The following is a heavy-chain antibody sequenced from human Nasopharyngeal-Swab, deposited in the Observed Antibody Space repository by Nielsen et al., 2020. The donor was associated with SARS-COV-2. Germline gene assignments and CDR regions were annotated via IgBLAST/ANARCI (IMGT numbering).Heavy chain of an antibody. V-gene: IGHV1-18*01. CDR3: ARTWIQLWPTGN. CDR2: ISAYNGNT. D-gene: IGHD5-18*01. CDR1: GYTFTSYG. J-gene: IGHJ4*02. Sequence: ASVKVSCKASGYTFTSYGISWVRQAPGQGLEWMGWISAYNGNTNYAQKLQDRVTMTTDTSTSTAYMELRSLRSVDTAVYYCARTWIQLWPTGNWGQGTLVTVSS.